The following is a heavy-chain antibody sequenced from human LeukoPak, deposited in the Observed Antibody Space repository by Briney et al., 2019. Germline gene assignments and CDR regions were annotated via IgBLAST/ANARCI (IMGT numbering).Heavy chain of an antibody. CDR1: GGSISSSSYY. CDR3: ARHFAPEAWLQAP. V-gene: IGHV4-39*07. D-gene: IGHD3-3*02. CDR2: IYYSGST. J-gene: IGHJ5*02. Sequence: PSETLSLTCTVSGGSISSSSYYWGWIRQPPGKGLEWIGSIYYSGSTYYNPSLKSRVTISVDTSKNQFSLKLSSVTAADTAVYYCARHFAPEAWLQAPWGQGTLVTVSS.